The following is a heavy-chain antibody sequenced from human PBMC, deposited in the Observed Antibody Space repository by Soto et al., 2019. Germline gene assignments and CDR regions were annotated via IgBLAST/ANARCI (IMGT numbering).Heavy chain of an antibody. CDR2: MNPNSGNT. CDR3: ARVSVVPAAMSFYYYYYYMDV. D-gene: IGHD2-2*01. Sequence: GASVKVSCKASGYTFTSYDINWVRQATGQGLEWMGWMNPNSGNTGYAQKLQGRVTMTRNTSISTAYMELSSLRSEDTAVYYCARVSVVPAAMSFYYYYYYMDVWGKGTTVTVSS. V-gene: IGHV1-8*01. CDR1: GYTFTSYD. J-gene: IGHJ6*03.